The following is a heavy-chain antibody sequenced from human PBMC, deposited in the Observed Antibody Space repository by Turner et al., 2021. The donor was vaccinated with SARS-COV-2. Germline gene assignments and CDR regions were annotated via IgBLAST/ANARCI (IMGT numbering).Heavy chain of an antibody. D-gene: IGHD5-18*01. CDR3: AREGHTAMGVFFDY. V-gene: IGHV3-74*01. Sequence: EVQLVESGGGLVQPGGSLRLSCAASGFTFSIYWMHWVRQAPGKGLVWVSRINSDGSSTSYADSMKGRFTISRDNAKNTLYLQMNSLRAEDTAVYYCAREGHTAMGVFFDYWGQGTLVTVSS. CDR1: GFTFSIYW. CDR2: INSDGSST. J-gene: IGHJ4*02.